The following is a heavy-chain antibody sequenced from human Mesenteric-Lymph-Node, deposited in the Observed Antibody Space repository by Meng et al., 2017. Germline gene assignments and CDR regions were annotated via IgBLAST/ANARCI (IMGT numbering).Heavy chain of an antibody. CDR3: TRRRGDHNDLFDY. J-gene: IGHJ4*02. D-gene: IGHD1-14*01. CDR2: IRSKAMNYAT. Sequence: GESLKISCAASGFTFSDCTMYWVRQASGKGLEWVGRIRSKAMNYATTYGPSVKGRFTISRDDSKNTAFLQLNGLQIEDTAVYYCTRRRGDHNDLFDYWGQGTLVTVSS. V-gene: IGHV3-73*01. CDR1: GFTFSDCT.